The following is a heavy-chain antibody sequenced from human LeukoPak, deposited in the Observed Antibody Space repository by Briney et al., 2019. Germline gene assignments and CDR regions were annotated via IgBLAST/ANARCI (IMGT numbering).Heavy chain of an antibody. V-gene: IGHV3-33*01. CDR3: ARAVGPFDY. CDR1: GFPFSTYG. D-gene: IGHD4-23*01. CDR2: IWFDGSNK. J-gene: IGHJ4*02. Sequence: GGSLRLSCAASGFPFSTYGMHWVRQAPGKGLEWVSVIWFDGSNKYYADSVKGRFTISRDNSKDTLYLQMNGLSVEDTAVYYCARAVGPFDYWGQGTLVTVSS.